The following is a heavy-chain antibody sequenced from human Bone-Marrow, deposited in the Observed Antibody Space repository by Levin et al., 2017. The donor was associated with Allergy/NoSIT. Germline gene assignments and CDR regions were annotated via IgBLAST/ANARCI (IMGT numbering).Heavy chain of an antibody. J-gene: IGHJ4*02. Sequence: SCAASGFNFDDFAMHWVRQAPGKGPEWVSGITWNSGSKGYADSVKGRFTISRDNAKKSLYLQMNSLRPEDTALYYCATVGLWMNHFDYWGQGTLVTVSS. D-gene: IGHD2-21*01. V-gene: IGHV3-9*01. CDR3: ATVGLWMNHFDY. CDR1: GFNFDDFA. CDR2: ITWNSGSK.